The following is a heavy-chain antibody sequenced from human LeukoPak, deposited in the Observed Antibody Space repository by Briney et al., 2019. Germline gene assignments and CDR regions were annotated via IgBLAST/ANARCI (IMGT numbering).Heavy chain of an antibody. CDR3: ARGGEYDFWSGSKDYYYMDV. V-gene: IGHV1-46*03. CDR1: GGTFTSYY. D-gene: IGHD3-3*01. CDR2: INPSGGST. J-gene: IGHJ6*03. Sequence: ASVKVSCKASGGTFTSYYMHWVRQAPGQGLEWMGIINPSGGSTSYAQKFQGRVTMTRDTSTSTVYMELSSLRSEDTAVYYCARGGEYDFWSGSKDYYYMDVWGKGTTVTVSS.